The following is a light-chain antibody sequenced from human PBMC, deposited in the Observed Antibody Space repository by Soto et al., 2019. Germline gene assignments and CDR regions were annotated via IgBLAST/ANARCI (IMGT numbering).Light chain of an antibody. CDR2: GAS. V-gene: IGKV3-15*01. J-gene: IGKJ4*01. CDR1: QSVSSN. Sequence: EIVMTQSPATLSVSPGERATLSCRASQSVSSNLAWYQQKPGQAPRLLIYGASTRATGIPARFSGSGSGTEFTLTISSLLSEDFAVYYCQQYNNWPPLTFGGGTKVEI. CDR3: QQYNNWPPLT.